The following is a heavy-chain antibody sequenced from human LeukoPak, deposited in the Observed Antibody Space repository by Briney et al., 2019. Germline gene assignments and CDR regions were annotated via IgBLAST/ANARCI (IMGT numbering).Heavy chain of an antibody. Sequence: PGGSLRLSCAASGFTFSSYWMSWVRQAPGKGLGWVANIKQDGSEKYYVDSVKGRFTISRDNAKNSLYLQMNSLRAEDTAVYYCARLITIFGVVIAYFDYWGQGTLVTVSS. D-gene: IGHD3-3*01. CDR3: ARLITIFGVVIAYFDY. CDR2: IKQDGSEK. V-gene: IGHV3-7*01. J-gene: IGHJ4*02. CDR1: GFTFSSYW.